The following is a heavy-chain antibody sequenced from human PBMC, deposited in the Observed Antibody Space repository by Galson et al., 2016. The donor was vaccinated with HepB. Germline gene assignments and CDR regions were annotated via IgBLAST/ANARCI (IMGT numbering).Heavy chain of an antibody. D-gene: IGHD1-14*01. CDR2: ISGSSSSI. J-gene: IGHJ6*02. Sequence: SLRLSCAASGFTFSSYAMNWVRQAPGKGLEWVSIISGSSSSIYYADSMKGRFTVSRDNSQNTLFLQMNSLRAEDTAIYYCAKHAEPYYYYAMDVWGQGTTVTVSS. V-gene: IGHV3-23*01. CDR3: AKHAEPYYYYAMDV. CDR1: GFTFSSYA.